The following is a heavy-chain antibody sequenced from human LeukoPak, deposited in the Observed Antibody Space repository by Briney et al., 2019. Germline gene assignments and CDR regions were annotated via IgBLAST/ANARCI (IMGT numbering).Heavy chain of an antibody. CDR2: INPNSGGT. CDR1: GHTFTGYY. Sequence: ASVKVSCKASGHTFTGYYRHWVRQAPGQGLEWMGWINPNSGGTNYAQKFQGRVTMIRDTSITTTYMELSRLRSDDTAVYYCARPSGYSSGWYAYWGQGTLVTVSS. CDR3: ARPSGYSSGWYAY. D-gene: IGHD6-19*01. V-gene: IGHV1-2*02. J-gene: IGHJ4*02.